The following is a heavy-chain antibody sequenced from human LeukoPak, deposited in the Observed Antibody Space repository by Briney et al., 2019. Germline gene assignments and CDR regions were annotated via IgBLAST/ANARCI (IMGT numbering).Heavy chain of an antibody. Sequence: SQTLSLTCTVSGGSTSSGDYYWSWIRQPPGKGLEWIAYMYYSGSTYYDPSLKSRVTMSADTSKNQLSLKLSSVTAADTAVYYCARPYYYDSRIDPWGQGILVTVSS. D-gene: IGHD3-22*01. V-gene: IGHV4-30-4*01. CDR1: GGSTSSGDYY. CDR2: MYYSGST. J-gene: IGHJ5*02. CDR3: ARPYYYDSRIDP.